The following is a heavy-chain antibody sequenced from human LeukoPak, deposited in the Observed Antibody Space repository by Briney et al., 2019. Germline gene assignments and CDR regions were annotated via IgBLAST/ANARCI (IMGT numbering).Heavy chain of an antibody. CDR3: ARGGGYSGYLFYFDS. CDR2: ISGSGTGT. D-gene: IGHD5-12*01. Sequence: GESLKISCAASGPTFSVYAMSWVRQAPGKGLEWVSGISGSGTGTYYADSVKGRFTISRDNSKNTLYLQMNSLSAEDTAVFYCARGGGYSGYLFYFDSWGQGTLVSVSS. V-gene: IGHV3-23*01. J-gene: IGHJ4*02. CDR1: GPTFSVYA.